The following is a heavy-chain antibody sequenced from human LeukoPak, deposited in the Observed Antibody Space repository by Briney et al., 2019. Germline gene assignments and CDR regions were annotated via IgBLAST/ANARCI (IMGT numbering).Heavy chain of an antibody. CDR3: ARGTTTIFGYYYYYMDV. V-gene: IGHV1-18*01. CDR2: ISAYNGNT. CDR1: GYTFTSCG. J-gene: IGHJ6*03. Sequence: ASVKVSCKASGYTFTSCGISWVRQAPGQGPEWMGWISAYNGNTNYAQKLQGRVTMTTDTSTSTAYMELRSLRSDDTAVYYCARGTTTIFGYYYYYMDVWGKGTTVTVSS. D-gene: IGHD3-3*01.